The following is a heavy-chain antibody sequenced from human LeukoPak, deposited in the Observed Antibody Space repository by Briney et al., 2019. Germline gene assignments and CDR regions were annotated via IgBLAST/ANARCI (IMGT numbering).Heavy chain of an antibody. D-gene: IGHD6-13*01. Sequence: SETLSLTCTVSGGSISSSSYYWGWIRQPPGKGLEWIGNIYYSGITYYNPSLKSRVTISVDTSKNQFSLKLSSVTAADTAVYYCARVRIAAAGTGWFDPWGQGTLVTVSS. V-gene: IGHV4-39*07. J-gene: IGHJ5*02. CDR2: IYYSGIT. CDR3: ARVRIAAAGTGWFDP. CDR1: GGSISSSSYY.